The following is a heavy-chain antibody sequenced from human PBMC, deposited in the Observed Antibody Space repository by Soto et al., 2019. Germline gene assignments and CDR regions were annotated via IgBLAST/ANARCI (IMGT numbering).Heavy chain of an antibody. V-gene: IGHV4-30-2*01. D-gene: IGHD6-13*01. Sequence: SETLSLTCAASGGSISSGGYSWSWIRQPPGKGLEWIGYIYHSGSTYYNPSLKSRVTISVDRSKNQFSLKLSSVTAADTAVYYCARTGSSWYYFDYWGQGTLVTVSS. CDR2: IYHSGST. J-gene: IGHJ4*02. CDR1: GGSISSGGYS. CDR3: ARTGSSWYYFDY.